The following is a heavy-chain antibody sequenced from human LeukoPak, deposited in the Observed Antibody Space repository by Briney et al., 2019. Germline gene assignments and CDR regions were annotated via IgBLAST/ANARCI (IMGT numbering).Heavy chain of an antibody. J-gene: IGHJ5*02. CDR1: SGSISSNSYY. V-gene: IGHV4-39*07. Sequence: CXVSSGSISSNSYYWGWIRQPPGKGLEWIGNIYYSGSTYYNPSLKSRVTISVETSKNQFSLKLRSVTAADTELYXXXXXXXXXXXXXSWSNSNWFDPWGQGTLVTVSS. CDR2: IYYSGST. CDR3: XXXXXXXXXXXSWSNSNWFDP. D-gene: IGHD6-13*01.